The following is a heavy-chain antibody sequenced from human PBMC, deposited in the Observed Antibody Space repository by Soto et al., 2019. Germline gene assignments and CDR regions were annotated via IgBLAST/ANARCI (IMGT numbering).Heavy chain of an antibody. J-gene: IGHJ3*02. V-gene: IGHV3-23*01. CDR1: GFTFSSYA. CDR2: ISGSGGST. D-gene: IGHD1-20*01. CDR3: AKDLSYITGGKGAFDI. Sequence: GGSLRLSCAASGFTFSSYAMSWVRQAPGKGLEWVSAISGSGGSTYYADSVKGRFTISRDNSKNTLYLQMNSLRAEDTAVYYCAKDLSYITGGKGAFDIWGQGTMVTVSS.